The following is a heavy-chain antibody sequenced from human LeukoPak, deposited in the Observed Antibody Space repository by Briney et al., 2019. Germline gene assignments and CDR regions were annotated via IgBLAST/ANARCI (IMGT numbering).Heavy chain of an antibody. J-gene: IGHJ4*02. V-gene: IGHV3-7*01. CDR3: PRDQTPFV. CDR2: IKQDGSEQ. CDR1: GFTYSSYW. Sequence: GGSLRLSCAASGFTYSSYWMTWVRQAPGKGRQGVANIKQDGSEQYYVDSVKGRFTISRDNAKTSLYLQMNSPRAEDTAVYYCPRDQTPFVWGQGTLVTVSS.